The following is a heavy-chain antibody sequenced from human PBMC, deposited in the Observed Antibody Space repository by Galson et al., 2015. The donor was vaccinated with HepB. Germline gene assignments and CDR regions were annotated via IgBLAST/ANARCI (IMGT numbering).Heavy chain of an antibody. D-gene: IGHD3-22*01. J-gene: IGHJ4*02. CDR1: GFIFSNYG. CDR2: IWYDGNNE. Sequence: SLRLSCAASGFIFSNYGMHWVRQAPGKGLEWVAAIWYDGNNENYVNSVKGRFTLSRDNSKDTLYLQMDSLRAEDTAVYYCVRELYPYYDSKGAPRYWGQGPLVTVSS. CDR3: VRELYPYYDSKGAPRY. V-gene: IGHV3-33*01.